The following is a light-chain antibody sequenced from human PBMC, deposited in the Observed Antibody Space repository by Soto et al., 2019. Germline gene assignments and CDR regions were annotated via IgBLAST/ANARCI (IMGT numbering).Light chain of an antibody. CDR3: ATWDSSLSSGV. J-gene: IGLJ2*01. V-gene: IGLV1-51*01. Sequence: QSVLTQPPSVSAAPGQKVTISCSGRSSNIGKNYVSWYQQLPGTAPKLLIYDNKNRPSGIPDRFSGSKSGTSATLGITGLQTGDEADYYCATWDSSLSSGVFGGGTKLTVL. CDR1: SSNIGKNY. CDR2: DNK.